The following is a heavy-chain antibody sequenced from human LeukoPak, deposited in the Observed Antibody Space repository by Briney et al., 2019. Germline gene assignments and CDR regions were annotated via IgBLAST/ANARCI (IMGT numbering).Heavy chain of an antibody. D-gene: IGHD3-10*01. J-gene: IGHJ5*02. CDR2: IYYSGSP. V-gene: IGHV4-59*12. Sequence: SETLSLTCTASGGSISSSYWSWIRQPPGKGLEWIGYIYYSGSPNYNPSLKSRVTISVDTSKNQFSLKLSSVTAADTAVYYCARDHRGMVRGVIKGSLYNWFDPWGQGTLVTVSS. CDR1: GGSISSSY. CDR3: ARDHRGMVRGVIKGSLYNWFDP.